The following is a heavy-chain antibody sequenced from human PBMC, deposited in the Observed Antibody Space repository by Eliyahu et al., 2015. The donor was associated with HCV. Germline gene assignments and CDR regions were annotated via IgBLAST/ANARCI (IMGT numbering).Heavy chain of an antibody. CDR1: GFTFSNYA. V-gene: IGHV3-23*01. Sequence: ELRLLASGGGLVEPGGSLSLXXAAXGFTFSNYAMIWVRRAPGKGLXWVSAISGNAAKTYYSDSVKGRFTISRDNSRDTVSLQMSSLRLEDTAVYYCAKILATVNSYYYGMDVWGQGTTVTVSS. CDR3: AKILATVNSYYYGMDV. CDR2: ISGNAAKT. J-gene: IGHJ6*02. D-gene: IGHD4-17*01.